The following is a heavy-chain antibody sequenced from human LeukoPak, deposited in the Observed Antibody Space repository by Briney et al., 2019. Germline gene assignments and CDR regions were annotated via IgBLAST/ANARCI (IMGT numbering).Heavy chain of an antibody. CDR3: ARTGYSSGWYFDY. V-gene: IGHV4-61*01. Sequence: SSETLSLTCTVSGGSVSSGSYYWSWIRQPPGKGLEWIGYIYYSGSTNYNPSLKSRVTISVDTSKNQFSLKLSSVTAADTAVYYCARTGYSSGWYFDYWGQGTLVTVSS. CDR1: GGSVSSGSYY. J-gene: IGHJ4*02. D-gene: IGHD6-19*01. CDR2: IYYSGST.